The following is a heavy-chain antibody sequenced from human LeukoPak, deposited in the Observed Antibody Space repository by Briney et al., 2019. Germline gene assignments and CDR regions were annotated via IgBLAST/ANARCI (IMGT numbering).Heavy chain of an antibody. J-gene: IGHJ4*02. CDR1: GYTFTGYY. CDR2: INPNSGGT. D-gene: IGHD3-22*01. CDR3: ARDYYDSSGNSDYFDY. V-gene: IGHV1-2*02. Sequence: ASVKVSCKASGYTFTGYYMHWVRQAPGQGLEWMGWINPNSGGTNYAQKFQGRVTMTRDTSISTAYMELSRLRSDDTAVYYCARDYYDSSGNSDYFDYWGQGTLVTVSS.